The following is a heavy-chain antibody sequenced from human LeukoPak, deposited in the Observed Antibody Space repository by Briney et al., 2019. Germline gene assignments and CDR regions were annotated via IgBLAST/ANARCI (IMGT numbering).Heavy chain of an antibody. J-gene: IGHJ4*02. D-gene: IGHD5-24*01. CDR3: ARRFQQMATMAYFDY. Sequence: NAGGSLRLSCAASGFTFSDYYMSWIRQPPGKGLEWIGYIYYSGSTNYNPSLKSRVTISVDTSKNQFSLKLSSVTAADTAVYYCARRFQQMATMAYFDYWGQGTLVTVSS. CDR2: IYYSGST. V-gene: IGHV4-59*01. CDR1: GFTFSDYY.